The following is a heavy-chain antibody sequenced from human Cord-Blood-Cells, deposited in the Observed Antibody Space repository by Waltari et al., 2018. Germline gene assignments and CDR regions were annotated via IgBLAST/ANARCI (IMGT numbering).Heavy chain of an antibody. V-gene: IGHV1-3*01. CDR3: ARDGYYYGSGEGFDY. J-gene: IGHJ4*02. CDR1: GYTFTSYA. D-gene: IGHD3-10*01. Sequence: QVQLVQSGAEVKKPGASVKVSCKASGYTFTSYAMHWVRQAPGQRLEWMGWINAGNGNTKNSQKVQGRVTITRDTSASTAYMELSSLRSEDTAVYYCARDGYYYGSGEGFDYWGQGTLVTVSS. CDR2: INAGNGNT.